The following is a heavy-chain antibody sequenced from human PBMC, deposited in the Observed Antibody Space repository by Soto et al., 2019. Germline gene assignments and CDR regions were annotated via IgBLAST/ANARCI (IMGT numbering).Heavy chain of an antibody. V-gene: IGHV3-11*06. CDR3: ARGNLDNYYGLDV. CDR1: GFTFSDYY. Sequence: PGGSLRLSCAASGFTFSDYYMTWIRQVPGKGLEWVSYISSTSSYINYADPMEGRFTVSRDNAKNSLYLQMNSLRADDTAVYYCARGNLDNYYGLDVWGQGTPVTVSS. D-gene: IGHD1-1*01. J-gene: IGHJ6*02. CDR2: ISSTSSYI.